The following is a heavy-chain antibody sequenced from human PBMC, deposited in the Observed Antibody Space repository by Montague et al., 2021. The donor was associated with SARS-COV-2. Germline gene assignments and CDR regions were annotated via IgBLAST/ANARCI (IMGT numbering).Heavy chain of an antibody. CDR2: IYYTGNT. D-gene: IGHD3-22*01. J-gene: IGHJ3*01. CDR1: GGSITNNIDY. CDR3: ARLKRYFDSSGSPSAFDF. Sequence: SETLSLTCTVSGGSITNNIDYWAWIRQPPGKGLEWIGGIYYTGNTYYNPSLKSRVTISVVTSKNHFTLKLSSMTAAETAVYYCARLKRYFDSSGSPSAFDFWGQGTKVTVSS. V-gene: IGHV4-39*02.